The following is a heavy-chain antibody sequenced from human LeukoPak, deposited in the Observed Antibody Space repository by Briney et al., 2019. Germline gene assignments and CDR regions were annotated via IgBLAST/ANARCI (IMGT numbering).Heavy chain of an antibody. CDR2: IYRGDIT. D-gene: IGHD3-22*01. CDR3: AADSSGHYDNPLSFDY. CDR1: GFSASSNY. Sequence: GGSLRLSCAASGFSASSNYMSWVRQAPGKGLEWVSVIYRGDITYYADSVKGRFTISRDNSKNTVYLQMNSLRVEDTAVYYCAADSSGHYDNPLSFDYSGQGTLVTVSS. V-gene: IGHV3-53*01. J-gene: IGHJ4*02.